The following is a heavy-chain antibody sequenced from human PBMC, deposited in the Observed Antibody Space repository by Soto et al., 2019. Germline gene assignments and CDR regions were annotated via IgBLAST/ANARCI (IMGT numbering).Heavy chain of an antibody. Sequence: GGSLRLSCAASGFTFSSYAMHWVRQAPGKGLEWVAVIPYDGSNKYYADSVKGRFTISRDNSKNTLYLQMNSLRAEDTAVYYCARDGEMATILTAEYFQHWGQSTLVTVSS. CDR3: ARDGEMATILTAEYFQH. J-gene: IGHJ1*01. CDR1: GFTFSSYA. CDR2: IPYDGSNK. D-gene: IGHD5-12*01. V-gene: IGHV3-30-3*01.